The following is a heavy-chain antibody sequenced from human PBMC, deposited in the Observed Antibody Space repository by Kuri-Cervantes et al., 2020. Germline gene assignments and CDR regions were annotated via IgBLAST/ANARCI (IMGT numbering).Heavy chain of an antibody. Sequence: GESLKISCAASGFTFSSYGMHWVRQAPGKGLEWVAVIWYDGSNKYYADSVKGRFTISRDNSKNTLYLQMNSLRPEDTAVYYCARDRTNSWTFDYWGQGTLVTVSS. D-gene: IGHD3/OR15-3a*01. CDR3: ARDRTNSWTFDY. CDR2: IWYDGSNK. CDR1: GFTFSSYG. V-gene: IGHV3-33*08. J-gene: IGHJ4*02.